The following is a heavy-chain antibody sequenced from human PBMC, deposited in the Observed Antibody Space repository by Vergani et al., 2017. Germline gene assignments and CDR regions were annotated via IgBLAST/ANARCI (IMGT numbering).Heavy chain of an antibody. CDR3: AKRPSAGGGNSGRDD. V-gene: IGHV4-59*01. Sequence: QLQLQESGPGLVKPSETLSLTCTVSGGSISSYYWSWIRQPPGKGLEWIGYIYYSGSTNYNPSLKSRVTISVDTSKNQFSLKLSSVTAADTAVYYCAKRPSAGGGNSGRDDWGQGTLVTVSS. CDR2: IYYSGST. D-gene: IGHD4-23*01. J-gene: IGHJ4*02. CDR1: GGSISSYY.